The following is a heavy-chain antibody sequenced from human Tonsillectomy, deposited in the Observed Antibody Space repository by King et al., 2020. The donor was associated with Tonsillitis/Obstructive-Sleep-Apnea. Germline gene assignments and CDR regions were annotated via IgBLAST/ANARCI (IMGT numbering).Heavy chain of an antibody. CDR2: ISYDGGNK. J-gene: IGHJ5*01. V-gene: IGHV3-30*04. CDR1: GFMFSDYA. CDR3: ASVPEVKQALVPWFYS. Sequence: VQLVGSGGGVVQPGRFLRLSCAGSGFMFSDYAMHRVRQAPGKGLEWGGVISYDGGNKYYADSMKGRFTISRDNSKNTLYLQIKSLKFEDTAVSYCASVPEVKQALVPWFYSWGPGDLVSVSS. D-gene: IGHD6-13*01.